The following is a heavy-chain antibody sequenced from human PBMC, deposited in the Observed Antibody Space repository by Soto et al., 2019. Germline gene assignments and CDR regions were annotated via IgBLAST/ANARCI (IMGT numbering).Heavy chain of an antibody. V-gene: IGHV1-58*01. D-gene: IGHD5-12*01. J-gene: IGHJ6*02. CDR2: IVVGSGNT. Sequence: SXKVSFMASGFTXTIPPVEWVRQARGQRLEWIGWIVVGSGNTNYAQKLQERVTITRDMSTSTAYMELRTMRSEDTAVYYCAADLRLLGYSGYDSLIRNYGMDVWGQGTTVTVS. CDR3: AADLRLLGYSGYDSLIRNYGMDV. CDR1: GFTXTIPP.